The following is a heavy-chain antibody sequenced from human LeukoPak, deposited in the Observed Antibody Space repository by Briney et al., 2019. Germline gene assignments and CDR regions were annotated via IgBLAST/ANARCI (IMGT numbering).Heavy chain of an antibody. Sequence: SVKVSCKASGFTFTSSAMQWVRQARGQRLEWIGWIVVGSGNTNYAQKFQERVTITRHMSTNTAYMELSSLRSEDTAVYYCAASPSRDSAIDYWGQGTLVTVSS. CDR2: IVVGSGNT. CDR1: GFTFTSSA. J-gene: IGHJ4*02. D-gene: IGHD2-15*01. V-gene: IGHV1-58*02. CDR3: AASPSRDSAIDY.